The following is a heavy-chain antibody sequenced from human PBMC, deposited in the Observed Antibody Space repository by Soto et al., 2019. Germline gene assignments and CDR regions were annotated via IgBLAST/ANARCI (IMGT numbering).Heavy chain of an antibody. D-gene: IGHD4-17*01. Sequence: QVQLQESGPGLVKPSQTLSLTCTVSGGSIRTGGYYWTWIRQHPGKGLEWLGYIYYSGSTYYNPALKSRVTTSVDSSKNQCSLKPTSVTASYTAVYYCARDLSVTFFDNWGQGTLVTVSS. V-gene: IGHV4-31*03. CDR3: ARDLSVTFFDN. CDR2: IYYSGST. CDR1: GGSIRTGGYY. J-gene: IGHJ4*02.